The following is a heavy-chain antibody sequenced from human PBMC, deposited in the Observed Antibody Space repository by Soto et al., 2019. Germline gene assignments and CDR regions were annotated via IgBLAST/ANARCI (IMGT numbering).Heavy chain of an antibody. V-gene: IGHV3-23*01. CDR2: ITGSSGST. J-gene: IGHJ4*02. Sequence: PGGSLRLSCATSGFTFSGYPMSWVRQAPGKGLDWVSAITGSSGSTYYADSVTGRFTISRDNSKNTLYLQMNSLRAEDTAVYYCAKDLRFLEWLFFDQWGQGTLVTVSS. D-gene: IGHD3-3*01. CDR3: AKDLRFLEWLFFDQ. CDR1: GFTFSGYP.